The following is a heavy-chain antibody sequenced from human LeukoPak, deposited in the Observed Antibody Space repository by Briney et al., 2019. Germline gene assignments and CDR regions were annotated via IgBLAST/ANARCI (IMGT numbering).Heavy chain of an antibody. CDR1: GGSFSGYY. CDR3: ARGRSPRYYGSGVWRPEGYGMDV. CDR2: INHSGST. Sequence: SETLSLTCAVYGGSFSGYYWSWIRQPPGKGLEWIGEINHSGSTNYNPSLKSRVPISVDTSKNQFSLKLSSVTAADTAVYYCARGRSPRYYGSGVWRPEGYGMDVWGKGTTVTVSS. D-gene: IGHD3-10*01. V-gene: IGHV4-34*01. J-gene: IGHJ6*04.